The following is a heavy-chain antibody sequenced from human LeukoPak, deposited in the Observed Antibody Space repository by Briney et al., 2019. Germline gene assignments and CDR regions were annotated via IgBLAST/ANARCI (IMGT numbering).Heavy chain of an antibody. D-gene: IGHD5-18*01. CDR3: ARDRGYGYSYGPLDYYGMDV. V-gene: IGHV4-59*01. Sequence: SETLSLTCTVSGGSISSYYWSWIRQPPGKGLEWIGYIYYSGSTNYNPSLKSRVTISVDTSKNQFSLKLSSVTAADTAVYYCARDRGYGYSYGPLDYYGMDVWGQGTTVTVSS. J-gene: IGHJ6*02. CDR2: IYYSGST. CDR1: GGSISSYY.